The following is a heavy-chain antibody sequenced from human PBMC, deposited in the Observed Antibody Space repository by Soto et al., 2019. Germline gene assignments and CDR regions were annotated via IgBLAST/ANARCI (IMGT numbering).Heavy chain of an antibody. CDR2: ISYDGSNK. CDR3: AKDRGSYYTHDS. V-gene: IGHV3-30*18. J-gene: IGHJ4*02. CDR1: GFTFSSYG. D-gene: IGHD1-26*01. Sequence: QVQLVESGGGVVQPGRSLRLSCAASGFTFSSYGMHWVRQAPGKGLEWVAVISYDGSNKYYADSVKGRFTISRDNSKNTLYLQMNSLRAEDTAVYYCAKDRGSYYTHDSWGQGTLVTVSS.